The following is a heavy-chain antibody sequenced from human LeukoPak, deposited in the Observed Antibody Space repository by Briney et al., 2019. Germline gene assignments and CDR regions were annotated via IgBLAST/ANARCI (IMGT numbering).Heavy chain of an antibody. Sequence: SVKVSCKASGGTFSSYAISWVRQAPGQGLEWMGRIIPIFGTANYAQKFQGRVTITADKSTSTAYMELSSLRSEDTAVYYCARDQWSYYDSQPQRNAAFDIWGQGTMVTVSS. D-gene: IGHD3-22*01. V-gene: IGHV1-69*06. CDR1: GGTFSSYA. CDR3: ARDQWSYYDSQPQRNAAFDI. CDR2: IIPIFGTA. J-gene: IGHJ3*02.